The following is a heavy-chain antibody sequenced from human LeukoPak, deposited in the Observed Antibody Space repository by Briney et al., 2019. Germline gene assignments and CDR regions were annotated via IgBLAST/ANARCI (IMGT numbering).Heavy chain of an antibody. CDR1: GFTFSTYT. CDR3: ARDNNYDFDY. J-gene: IGHJ4*02. V-gene: IGHV3-21*01. CDR2: ISSSSSYI. D-gene: IGHD3-22*01. Sequence: PGGSLRLSCAASGFTFSTYTMNWVRQAPGKGLEWVSSISSSSSYIYYADSVKGRFTISRDNAKNSLYLQMNSLRAEDTAVYYCARDNNYDFDYWGQGTLVTVSS.